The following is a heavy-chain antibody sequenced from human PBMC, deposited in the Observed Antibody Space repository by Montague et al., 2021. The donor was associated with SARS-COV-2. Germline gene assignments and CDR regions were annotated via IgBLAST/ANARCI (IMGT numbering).Heavy chain of an antibody. V-gene: IGHV2-5*02. Sequence: PALVKPTQALTLTCTFSGFSLSTSAVSAAWIRQPPGKALEWLALIYGDDDERYSPSLKSRLTITKDTSKNQVVLTMTNMDPVDSATYYCAHKFPSNSGGPFTSWGLGTLVTVSS. CDR3: AHKFPSNSGGPFTS. D-gene: IGHD1-26*01. CDR1: GFSLSTSAVS. CDR2: IYGDDDE. J-gene: IGHJ5*02.